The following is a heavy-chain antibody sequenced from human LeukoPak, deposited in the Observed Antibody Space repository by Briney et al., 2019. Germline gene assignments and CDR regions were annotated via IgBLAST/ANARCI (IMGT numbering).Heavy chain of an antibody. V-gene: IGHV1-69*13. D-gene: IGHD4-17*01. CDR1: GYTLTELS. Sequence: ASVKVSCKVSGYTLTELSMHWVRQAPGQGLERMRGIIPNFGTANYAQKFQGRVTITADESTSTAYMELSSLRSEDTAVYYCARGYGDYVFIDYYYYYGMDVWGQGTTVTVSS. J-gene: IGHJ6*02. CDR2: IIPNFGTA. CDR3: ARGYGDYVFIDYYYYYGMDV.